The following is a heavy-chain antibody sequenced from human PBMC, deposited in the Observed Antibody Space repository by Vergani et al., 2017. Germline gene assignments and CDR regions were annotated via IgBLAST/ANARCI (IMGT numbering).Heavy chain of an antibody. J-gene: IGHJ6*03. Sequence: EVQLLESGGGLVQPGGSLRLSCAASGFTFSSYAMSWVRQAPGKGLEWVSAISGSGGSTYYADSVKGRFTISRDNSKNTLYLQMSSLRSEDTAVYYCSRDRGEDTAMVTLGYYYYYMDVWGKGTTVTVSS. CDR2: ISGSGGST. CDR3: SRDRGEDTAMVTLGYYYYYMDV. CDR1: GFTFSSYA. V-gene: IGHV3-23*01. D-gene: IGHD5-18*01.